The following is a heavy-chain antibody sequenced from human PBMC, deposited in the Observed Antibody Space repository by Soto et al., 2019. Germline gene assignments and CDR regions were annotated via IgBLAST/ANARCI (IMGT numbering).Heavy chain of an antibody. V-gene: IGHV4-38-2*02. Sequence: PSETLSLTCAVSGYSISNDYYWGWIRQTPGKGLEWIGAMHHGGTTYYNPSLKGRVTMSVDTSKNQLSLKLRSVTAADTAIYYCARDFGKYVATIYFDNWGQGTQVTVSS. CDR3: ARDFGKYVATIYFDN. CDR2: MHHGGTT. D-gene: IGHD5-12*01. J-gene: IGHJ4*02. CDR1: GYSISNDYY.